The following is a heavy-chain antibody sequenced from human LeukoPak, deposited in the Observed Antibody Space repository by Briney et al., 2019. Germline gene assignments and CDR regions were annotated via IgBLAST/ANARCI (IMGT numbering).Heavy chain of an antibody. CDR3: LCYYASATFY. Sequence: PGGSLRLSCAASGFTFSSYAMSWVRQAPGKGLEWVSAISGTSGRIYYADSVKGRFTISRDNSKNTLYLQMNGLRADDTAVYYCLCYYASATFYWGQGTLVTVSS. V-gene: IGHV3-23*01. D-gene: IGHD3-10*01. CDR2: ISGTSGRI. J-gene: IGHJ4*02. CDR1: GFTFSSYA.